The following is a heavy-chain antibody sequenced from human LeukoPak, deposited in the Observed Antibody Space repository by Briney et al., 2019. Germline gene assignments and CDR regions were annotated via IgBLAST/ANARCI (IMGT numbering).Heavy chain of an antibody. CDR3: ARVGDLFGAHRVRGLPPDYYYMDV. D-gene: IGHD3-10*01. CDR2: INHTGST. Sequence: PSETLSLTCALSGGSITDYYYNWVRQPPGKGLEWIGEINHTGSTTYNPSLKSRVIIAVDTSKNQFSLKLTSVTAADTAVYYCARVGDLFGAHRVRGLPPDYYYMDVWGKGTTVTVSS. V-gene: IGHV4-34*01. CDR1: GGSITDYY. J-gene: IGHJ6*03.